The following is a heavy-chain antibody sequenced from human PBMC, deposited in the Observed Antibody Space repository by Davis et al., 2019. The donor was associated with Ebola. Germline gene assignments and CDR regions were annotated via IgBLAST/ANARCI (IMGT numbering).Heavy chain of an antibody. D-gene: IGHD5/OR15-5a*01. CDR2: INHSGST. V-gene: IGHV4-34*01. CDR3: VRVYTYAVAKGCYFDH. CDR1: GGSFSGYF. J-gene: IGHJ4*03. Sequence: MPSETLSLTCAVYGGSFSGYFWSWIRQTPGKGLEWIGEINHSGSTNYNPSLKSRVTISVDTSKSQLSLRLNSVTAADTAVYYCVRVYTYAVAKGCYFDHWGQGVLVTVAS.